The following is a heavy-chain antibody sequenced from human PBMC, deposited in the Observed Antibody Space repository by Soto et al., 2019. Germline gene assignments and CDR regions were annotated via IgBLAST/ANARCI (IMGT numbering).Heavy chain of an antibody. D-gene: IGHD3-22*01. V-gene: IGHV1-46*01. CDR1: GYSFTSYY. Sequence: ASVKVSCKASGYSFTSYYMHWVRQAPGQGLEWMGIINPSGGSTSYAQKFQGRVTMTRDTSTSTVYMELSSLRSEDTAVYYCARPRIVGAXDIWGQGTMVTVSS. CDR3: ARPRIVGAXDI. J-gene: IGHJ3*02. CDR2: INPSGGST.